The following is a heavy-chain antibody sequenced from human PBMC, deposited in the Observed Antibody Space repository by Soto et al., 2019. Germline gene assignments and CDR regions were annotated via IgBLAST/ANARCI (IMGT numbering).Heavy chain of an antibody. J-gene: IGHJ6*02. CDR3: ARDKGRGQLGGNYYYALDV. Sequence: QVQLVQSGAEVLKPGASVKLSCKTSGDTFDTFAISWVRQAPGQGLEWMGGIIPIVRTPDYTHKFQGRGRITEDVSTSTAYMELSSLRSEDTAVYYCARDKGRGQLGGNYYYALDVWGQGTMVTVSS. D-gene: IGHD1-1*01. CDR2: IIPIVRTP. CDR1: GDTFDTFA. V-gene: IGHV1-69*12.